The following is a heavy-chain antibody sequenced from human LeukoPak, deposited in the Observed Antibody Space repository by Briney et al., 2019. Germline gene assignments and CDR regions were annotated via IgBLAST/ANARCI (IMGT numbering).Heavy chain of an antibody. V-gene: IGHV4-59*08. D-gene: IGHD1-1*01. CDR1: GGSMIPYY. J-gene: IGHJ2*01. CDR2: ISYMGTTT. Sequence: SETLSLTCNVSGGSMIPYYWSWLRQPPGKGLEGVAYISYMGTTTKHNPSLGGRVTTSVDTSEHKFSLTLSSVTAADTAIYYCARLQLGYRPFWYFDLWGRGTLVAVSS. CDR3: ARLQLGYRPFWYFDL.